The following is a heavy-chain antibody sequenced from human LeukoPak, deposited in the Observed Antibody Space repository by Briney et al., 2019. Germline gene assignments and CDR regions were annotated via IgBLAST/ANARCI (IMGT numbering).Heavy chain of an antibody. Sequence: GGSLRLSCAASGFTFDDYGMNWVRQAPGKGLEWVSGINWNGGSTGYADSVKGRFTISRDNAKNSLYLQMNTLRAEDTALYYCARAPDPITVVRVADYWGQGTLVTVSS. J-gene: IGHJ4*02. CDR2: INWNGGST. CDR3: ARAPDPITVVRVADY. CDR1: GFTFDDYG. V-gene: IGHV3-20*04. D-gene: IGHD3-10*01.